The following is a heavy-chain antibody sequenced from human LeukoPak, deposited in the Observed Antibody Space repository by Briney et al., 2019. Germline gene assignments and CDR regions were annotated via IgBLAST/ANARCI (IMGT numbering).Heavy chain of an antibody. V-gene: IGHV4-61*02. CDR1: GGPISSGGYY. CDR2: IYTSGST. J-gene: IGHJ1*01. Sequence: SQTLSLTCTVSGGPISSGGYYWSWIRQPAGKGLEWIGRIYTSGSTNYNPSLKSRVTISVDTSKNQFSLKLSSVTAADTAVYYCAREPGYCSGGSCYSGHFQHWGQGTLVTVSS. D-gene: IGHD2-15*01. CDR3: AREPGYCSGGSCYSGHFQH.